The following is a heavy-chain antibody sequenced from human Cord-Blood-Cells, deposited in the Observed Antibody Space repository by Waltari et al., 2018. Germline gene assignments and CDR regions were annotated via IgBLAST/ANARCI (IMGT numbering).Heavy chain of an antibody. J-gene: IGHJ3*02. D-gene: IGHD7-27*01. CDR2: IKQDGSEK. Sequence: EVQLVESGGGLVQPGGSLTLSCAASGFTFSRYWMRWVRQAPGKGLEWVANIKQDGSEKYYVDSVKGRFTISRDNAKNSLYLQMNSLRAEDTAVYYCARSRTGDAFDIWGQGTMVTVSS. CDR3: ARSRTGDAFDI. CDR1: GFTFSRYW. V-gene: IGHV3-7*01.